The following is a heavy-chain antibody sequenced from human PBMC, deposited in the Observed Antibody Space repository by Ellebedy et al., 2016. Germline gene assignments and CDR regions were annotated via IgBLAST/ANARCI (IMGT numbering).Heavy chain of an antibody. CDR1: GFTFRSFG. Sequence: GESLKISCAASGFTFRSFGMHWVRQAPGKGLEWVAVIWYDGRDQRYADSVKGRFSISRDNSKNTLFLQMNSLGADDTAIYYCARIYCGDGGCYYDYWGQGTLVTVSS. D-gene: IGHD2-15*01. CDR3: ARIYCGDGGCYYDY. V-gene: IGHV3-33*01. CDR2: IWYDGRDQ. J-gene: IGHJ4*02.